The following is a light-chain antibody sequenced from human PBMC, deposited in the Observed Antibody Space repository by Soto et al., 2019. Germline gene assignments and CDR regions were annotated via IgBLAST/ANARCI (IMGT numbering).Light chain of an antibody. CDR3: QQRSNWPPYT. J-gene: IGKJ2*01. Sequence: EIVLTQSPATLSVSPGERATLSCRASQSVSTYFAWYQQKPGQAPRLLIYDAVNRATGIPARFSGSWSGTESTLTISSLEPEDVAVYYCQQRSNWPPYTVGQGTKLEI. V-gene: IGKV3-11*01. CDR2: DAV. CDR1: QSVSTY.